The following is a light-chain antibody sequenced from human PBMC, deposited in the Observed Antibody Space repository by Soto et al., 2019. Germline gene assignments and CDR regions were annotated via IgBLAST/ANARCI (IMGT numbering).Light chain of an antibody. CDR3: SSYTTATTRV. J-gene: IGLJ3*02. V-gene: IGLV2-14*01. Sequence: QSAPTQPVSGSWSPGTANPLSRTGNNSDVGAYNYVSWYQQHPGKAPKLMIFDVSNRPSGVSNRFSGSKSGNTASLTISGLQAEDEADYYCSSYTTATTRVFGGGTKVTVL. CDR2: DVS. CDR1: NSDVGAYNY.